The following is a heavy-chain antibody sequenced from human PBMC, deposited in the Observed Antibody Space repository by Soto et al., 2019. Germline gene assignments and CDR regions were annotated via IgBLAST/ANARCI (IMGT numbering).Heavy chain of an antibody. CDR3: ARVGVGHYEFDY. CDR2: IKTDGSST. V-gene: IGHV3-74*01. CDR1: GFTFSSYW. Sequence: EVQLVESGGALVQPGGSLRLSCAASGFTFSSYWMHWVRQVPGEGLVRVSRIKTDGSSTSYADSVKGRFTISRDNAKNTMYLQMNSLGAEDTAVYYCARVGVGHYEFDYWGQGTLVTVSS. D-gene: IGHD3-16*01. J-gene: IGHJ4*02.